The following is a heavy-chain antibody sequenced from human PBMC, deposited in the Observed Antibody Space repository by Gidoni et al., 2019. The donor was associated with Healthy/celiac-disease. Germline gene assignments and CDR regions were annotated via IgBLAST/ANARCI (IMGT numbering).Heavy chain of an antibody. Sequence: EVQLVESGGGLVQPGGSLRLSCAASGFTFSSYWMHWVRQAPGKGLVWVSRINSDGSSTSYADSVKGRFTISRDNAKNTLYLQMNSLRAEDTAVYYCARDFVVVTAEETDHYGMDVWGQGPTVTVSS. J-gene: IGHJ6*02. V-gene: IGHV3-74*01. CDR1: GFTFSSYW. D-gene: IGHD2-21*02. CDR2: INSDGSST. CDR3: ARDFVVVTAEETDHYGMDV.